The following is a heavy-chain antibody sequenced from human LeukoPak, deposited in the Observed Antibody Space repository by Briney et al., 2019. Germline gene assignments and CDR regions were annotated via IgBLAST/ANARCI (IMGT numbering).Heavy chain of an antibody. CDR2: INQDGSAR. J-gene: IGHJ4*02. CDR3: ATMGLEPLPYYFDY. D-gene: IGHD1-1*01. CDR1: GFTFSRYW. V-gene: IGHV3-7*01. Sequence: GGSLRLSCAASGFTFSRYWMSWVRQAPGKGLEWVANINQDGSARYHVDSVRGRFTISGDNARNSLFLQMDSLRAEDTAVYYCATMGLEPLPYYFDYWGQGTLVTVSS.